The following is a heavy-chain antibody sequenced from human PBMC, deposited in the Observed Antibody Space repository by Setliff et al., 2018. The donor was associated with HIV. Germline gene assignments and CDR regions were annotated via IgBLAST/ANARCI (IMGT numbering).Heavy chain of an antibody. V-gene: IGHV1-18*01. J-gene: IGHJ5*02. CDR2: ISAYNGNT. CDR3: ARYCSGGSCPGRFDP. CDR1: GYTFTSYG. Sequence: ASVKVSCKASGYTFTSYGISWVRQAPGQGLEWMGWISAYNGNTNYAQKLQGRVTMTTDTSTSTAYMGLRSLRSDDTAVYYCARYCSGGSCPGRFDPWGQGTLVTVTS. D-gene: IGHD2-15*01.